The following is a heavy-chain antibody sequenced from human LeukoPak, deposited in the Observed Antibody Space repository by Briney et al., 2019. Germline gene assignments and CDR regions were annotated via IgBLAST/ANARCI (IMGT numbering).Heavy chain of an antibody. CDR1: GASVSSYY. CDR2: IYQSGGT. D-gene: IGHD6-13*01. Sequence: SETLSLTCSVSGASVSSYYWSWVRQAPGKGLEWIGQIYQSGGTNYNPSLEGRATISVDTSKKQFSLKLNSVIAADTAVYYCAGRGMSSSWYGDAFDVWGHGTMVIVS. V-gene: IGHV4-59*02. J-gene: IGHJ3*01. CDR3: AGRGMSSSWYGDAFDV.